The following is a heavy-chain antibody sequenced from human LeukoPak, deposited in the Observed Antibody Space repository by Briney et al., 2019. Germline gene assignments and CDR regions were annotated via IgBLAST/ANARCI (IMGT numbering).Heavy chain of an antibody. CDR1: GDSVRNNYS. J-gene: IGHJ6*02. V-gene: IGHV3-48*02. CDR3: ARLHRGMDV. Sequence: ETLSLTCTVSGDSVRNNYSWTWIRQAPGKGLEWVSYMSDSGSTIYYADSVKGRFTISRDNAKNSLSLQMNSLSHEDTAVYFCARLHRGMDVWGQGTTVTVSS. CDR2: MSDSGSTI.